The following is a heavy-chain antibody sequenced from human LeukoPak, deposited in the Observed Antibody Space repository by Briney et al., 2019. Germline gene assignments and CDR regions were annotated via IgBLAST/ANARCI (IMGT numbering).Heavy chain of an antibody. CDR2: ITGSGGNT. Sequence: GGSLRLSCAASGFILSSYSMSWVRQAPGKGLEWVSVITGSGGNTYYADSVKGRFTISKDNSKNTVYLQMSSLRVDDTAVYYCAKAASSSWPSYYYGMDVWGQGTTVTVSS. CDR3: AKAASSSWPSYYYGMDV. D-gene: IGHD6-13*01. CDR1: GFILSSYS. J-gene: IGHJ6*02. V-gene: IGHV3-23*01.